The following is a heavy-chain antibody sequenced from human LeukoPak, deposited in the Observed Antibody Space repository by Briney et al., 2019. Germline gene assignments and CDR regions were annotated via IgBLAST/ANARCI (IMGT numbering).Heavy chain of an antibody. J-gene: IGHJ4*02. CDR1: GGSISSSSYY. D-gene: IGHD5-12*01. CDR2: IYYSGST. Sequence: SETLSLTCTVSGGSISSSSYYWGWIRQPPGKGLEWIGSIYYSGSTYCNPSLKSRVTISVDTSKNQFSLKLSSVTAADTAVYYCARQDIVATKPYDYWGQGTLVTVSS. V-gene: IGHV4-39*01. CDR3: ARQDIVATKPYDY.